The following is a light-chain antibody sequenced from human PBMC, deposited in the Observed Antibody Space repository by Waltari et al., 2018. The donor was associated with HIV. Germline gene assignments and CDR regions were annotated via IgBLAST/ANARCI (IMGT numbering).Light chain of an antibody. Sequence: QSALTQPPSASGSPGQSVTISCTGTSSDVGGYNYVSWYQQRPGKAPKPMIYEVNRRPSGVPDRFFGSKSGNTASLTVSGLQPEDEADYYCCSYTGTNPFLLFGGGTKLTVL. J-gene: IGLJ2*01. V-gene: IGLV2-8*01. CDR1: SSDVGGYNY. CDR2: EVN. CDR3: CSYTGTNPFLL.